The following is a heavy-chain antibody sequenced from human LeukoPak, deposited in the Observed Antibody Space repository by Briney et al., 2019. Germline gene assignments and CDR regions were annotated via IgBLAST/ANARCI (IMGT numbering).Heavy chain of an antibody. CDR1: GFTFSSYS. D-gene: IGHD4-23*01. Sequence: PGGSLRLSCAASGFTFSSYSMNWVRQAPGKGLEWVSSISSSSSYIYYADSVKGRFTISRDNAKNSLYLQMNSLRAEDTAVYYCARDRFAYGGNTDYWGQGTLVTVSS. J-gene: IGHJ4*02. CDR3: ARDRFAYGGNTDY. CDR2: ISSSSSYI. V-gene: IGHV3-21*01.